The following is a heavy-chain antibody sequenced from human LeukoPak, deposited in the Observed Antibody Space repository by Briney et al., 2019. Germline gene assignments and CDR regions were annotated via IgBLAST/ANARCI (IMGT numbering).Heavy chain of an antibody. CDR2: IIPIFGTA. D-gene: IGHD2-2*01. V-gene: IGHV1-69*05. CDR3: ARLVGYCSSTSCLDFDY. Sequence: GASVKVSCKASGYTFTGYYMHWVRQAPGQGLEWMGGIIPIFGTANYAQKFQGRVTITTDESTSTAYMELSSLRSEDTAVYYCARLVGYCSSTSCLDFDYWGQGTLVTVSS. CDR1: GYTFTGYY. J-gene: IGHJ4*02.